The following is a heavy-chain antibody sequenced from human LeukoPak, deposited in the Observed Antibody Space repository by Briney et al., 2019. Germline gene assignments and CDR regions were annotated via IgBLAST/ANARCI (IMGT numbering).Heavy chain of an antibody. D-gene: IGHD4-11*01. J-gene: IGHJ3*02. CDR2: ISPNSGGT. Sequence: ASVKVSCKASGYAFTGHYMHWVRQAPGQGLEWMGWISPNSGGTNYAQKFQGRVTMTRDTSIRTAYMELSRLRSDDTAVYYCALYQSSYNNYEGAFDIWGQGTVVTVSS. CDR3: ALYQSSYNNYEGAFDI. V-gene: IGHV1-2*02. CDR1: GYAFTGHY.